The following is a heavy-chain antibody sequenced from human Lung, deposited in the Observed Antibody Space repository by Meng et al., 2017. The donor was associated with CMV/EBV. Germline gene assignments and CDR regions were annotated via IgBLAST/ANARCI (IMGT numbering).Heavy chain of an antibody. D-gene: IGHD2-2*01. CDR1: GYTFTGYY. J-gene: IGHJ5*02. CDR3: ARVDCSSTSCYLLDGWFDP. Sequence: ASXXVSXKASGYTFTGYYMHWVRQDPGQGLEWMGWINPNSGGTNYAQKFQGRVTMTRDTSISTAYMELSRLRSDDTAVYYCARVDCSSTSCYLLDGWFDPXDQGXLVTVSS. CDR2: INPNSGGT. V-gene: IGHV1-2*02.